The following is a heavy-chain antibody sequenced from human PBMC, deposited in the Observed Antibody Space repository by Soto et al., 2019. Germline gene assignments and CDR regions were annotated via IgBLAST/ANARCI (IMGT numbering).Heavy chain of an antibody. CDR3: ARRRYYYDSSGRYYYGMDV. CDR2: IYPGDSDT. V-gene: IGHV5-51*01. J-gene: IGHJ6*02. Sequence: GESLKISCKGSGCSFTSYWIGWVRQMPGKGLEWMGIIYPGDSDTRYSPSFQGQVTISADKSISTAYLQWSSLKASDTAMYYCARRRYYYDSSGRYYYGMDVWGQGTTVTVSS. D-gene: IGHD3-22*01. CDR1: GCSFTSYW.